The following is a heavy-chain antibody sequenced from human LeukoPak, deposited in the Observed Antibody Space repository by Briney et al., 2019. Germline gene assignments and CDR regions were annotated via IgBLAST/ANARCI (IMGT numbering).Heavy chain of an antibody. V-gene: IGHV3-49*04. CDR1: GFIFGEHA. CDR3: ARGPILLWIHNGMDV. CDR2: IRSEAYGETT. J-gene: IGHJ6*02. D-gene: IGHD3-10*01. Sequence: SLRLYCLGSGFIFGEHAISWVRQAPGKGLEWVGFIRSEAYGETTEYAASVSGRFTISRDNTRGIAYLQMNNLKIEDTAVYYCARGPILLWIHNGMDVWGPGTTVTVSS.